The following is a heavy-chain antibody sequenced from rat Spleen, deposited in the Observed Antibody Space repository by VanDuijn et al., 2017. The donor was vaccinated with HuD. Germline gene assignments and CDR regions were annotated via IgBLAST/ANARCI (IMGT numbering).Heavy chain of an antibody. J-gene: IGHJ1*01. CDR3: VRQGYLRDWYFDF. D-gene: IGHD2-7*01. V-gene: IGHV5S13*01. Sequence: EVQLVESGGGLVQPGRSLKLTCAASGFTFSHYGMAWVRQAPTRGLDWVASINSGGDNTYYRDSVKGRFTISSDNEKSTLYLQMDRLRSEDTATYYCVRQGYLRDWYFDFWGPGTMVTVSS. CDR2: INSGGDNT. CDR1: GFTFSHYG.